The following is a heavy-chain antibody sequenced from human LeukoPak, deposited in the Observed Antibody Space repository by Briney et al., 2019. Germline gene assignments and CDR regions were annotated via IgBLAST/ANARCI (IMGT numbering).Heavy chain of an antibody. D-gene: IGHD6-13*01. J-gene: IGHJ5*02. CDR1: GDSVSSNSAA. V-gene: IGHV6-1*01. Sequence: SQTLSLTCAISGDSVSSNSAAWNWIRQSPSRGLEWLGRTYYRSKWYNDYAVSVKSRITINPDTSKNQFSLQLNSVTPEDTAVYYCARGSADSSSWYNGYNWFDPWGQGTLVTVPS. CDR2: TYYRSKWYN. CDR3: ARGSADSSSWYNGYNWFDP.